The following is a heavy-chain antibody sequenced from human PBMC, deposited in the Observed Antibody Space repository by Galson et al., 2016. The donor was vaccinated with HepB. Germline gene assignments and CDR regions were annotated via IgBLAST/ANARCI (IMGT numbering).Heavy chain of an antibody. J-gene: IGHJ4*02. CDR3: AREQFRSGYADF. D-gene: IGHD3-22*01. CDR1: GGSFRNYY. CDR2: INHSGNS. Sequence: SETLSLTCAVYGGSFRNYYWTWIRQPPGKGLEWIGEINHSGNSKYNPSLNSRVTISVDTSKNQFSLRLISVTAAETAIYYCAREQFRSGYADFWGQGTLVTVSS. V-gene: IGHV4-34*01.